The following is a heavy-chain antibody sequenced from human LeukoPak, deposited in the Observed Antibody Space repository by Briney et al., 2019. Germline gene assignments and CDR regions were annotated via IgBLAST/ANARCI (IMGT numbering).Heavy chain of an antibody. D-gene: IGHD5-12*01. CDR3: ARDSPLYSGYDVSDY. V-gene: IGHV4-61*01. Sequence: SETLSLTCTVSGDSVTSGTYFWTWIRQPPGKGLEWIGYIYYSGSTNYNPSLKSRVTISADTSKNQFSLKLSSVTAADTAMYYCARDSPLYSGYDVSDYWGQGTLVTVSS. CDR1: GDSVTSGTYF. CDR2: IYYSGST. J-gene: IGHJ4*02.